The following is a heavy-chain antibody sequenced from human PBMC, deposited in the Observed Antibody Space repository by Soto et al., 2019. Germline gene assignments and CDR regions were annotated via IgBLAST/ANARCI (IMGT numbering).Heavy chain of an antibody. CDR1: GYTFTSYG. D-gene: IGHD1-1*01. CDR3: ARGRYGDY. V-gene: IGHV1-18*01. CDR2: NSAHNDNT. Sequence: QVHLVQSGAEVKKPGASVKVSCKCSGYTFTSYGITWVRQAPGPGLEWMGWNSAHNDNTDYAQKLQGRVTVTRDTSTSTAYMELRSLRSDDTAVYYCARGRYGDYWGQGALVTVSS. J-gene: IGHJ4*02.